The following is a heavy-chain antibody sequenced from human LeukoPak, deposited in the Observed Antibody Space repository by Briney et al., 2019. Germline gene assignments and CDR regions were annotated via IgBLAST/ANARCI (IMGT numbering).Heavy chain of an antibody. CDR2: ISASGGST. V-gene: IGHV3-23*01. CDR3: AKASELGRGYFGY. Sequence: GGSLRLSCAASGFKFNSYAMSWVRQAPGKGLEWVSVISASGGSTNYADSVKGRFTMSRDNSQNTLYLQMNSLRAEDTAVYYCAKASELGRGYFGYWGQGTLVTVSS. CDR1: GFKFNSYA. D-gene: IGHD7-27*01. J-gene: IGHJ4*02.